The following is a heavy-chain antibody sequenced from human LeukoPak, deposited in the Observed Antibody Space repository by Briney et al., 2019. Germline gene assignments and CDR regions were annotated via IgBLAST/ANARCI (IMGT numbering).Heavy chain of an antibody. Sequence: GGSLRLSCAASGFTFSNAWMSWVRQAPGKGLEWVGRIKSKTDGGTTDYAAPVKGRFTISRDDSKNTLYLQMNSLKTEDTAVYYCTTEYYYDSSGYYFRKKAQFDYWGQGTLVTVSS. D-gene: IGHD3-22*01. CDR1: GFTFSNAW. CDR3: TTEYYYDSSGYYFRKKAQFDY. J-gene: IGHJ4*02. CDR2: IKSKTDGGTT. V-gene: IGHV3-15*01.